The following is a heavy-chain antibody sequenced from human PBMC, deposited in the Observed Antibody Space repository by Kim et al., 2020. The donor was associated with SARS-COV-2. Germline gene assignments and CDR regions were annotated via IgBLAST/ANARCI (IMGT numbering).Heavy chain of an antibody. J-gene: IGHJ4*02. CDR3: ARDPGGPIAYYDSSGYDYYLYY. Sequence: GGSLRLSCAASGFTFSSYAMHWVRQAPGKGLEWVAVISYDGSNKYYADSVKGRFTISRDNSKNTLYLQMNSLRAEDTAVYYCARDPGGPIAYYDSSGYDYYLYYWGQGTLVTVSS. CDR2: ISYDGSNK. V-gene: IGHV3-30-3*01. CDR1: GFTFSSYA. D-gene: IGHD3-22*01.